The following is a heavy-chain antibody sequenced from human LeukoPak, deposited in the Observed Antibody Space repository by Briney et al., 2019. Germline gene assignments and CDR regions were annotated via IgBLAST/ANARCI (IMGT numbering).Heavy chain of an antibody. J-gene: IGHJ4*02. D-gene: IGHD2-15*01. CDR2: INHSGST. Sequence: PSETLSLTCAVYGGSFSGYYWSWIRQPPGKGLEWIGEINHSGSTNYNPSLKSRVTISVDTSKNQFSLKLSSVTAADTAVYYCARGVGYCSGGSCYSGDWGQGTLVTVSS. CDR1: GGSFSGYY. V-gene: IGHV4-34*01. CDR3: ARGVGYCSGGSCYSGD.